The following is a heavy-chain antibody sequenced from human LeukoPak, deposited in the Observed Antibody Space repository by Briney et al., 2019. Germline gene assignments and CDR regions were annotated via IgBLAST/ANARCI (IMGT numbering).Heavy chain of an antibody. J-gene: IGHJ4*02. D-gene: IGHD6-6*01. CDR3: ARVDIAARLPDDY. V-gene: IGHV3-33*01. CDR1: GFTFSSYG. Sequence: GRSLRLSCAASGFTFSSYGMHWVRQAPGKGLEWVAVIWYDGSNKYYADSVKGRFTISRDNSKNTLYLQMNSLRAEDTAVYYCARVDIAARLPDDYWGQGTLVTVSS. CDR2: IWYDGSNK.